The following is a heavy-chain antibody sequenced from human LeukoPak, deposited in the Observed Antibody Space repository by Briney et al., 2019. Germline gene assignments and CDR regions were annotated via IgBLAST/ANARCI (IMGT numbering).Heavy chain of an antibody. CDR1: GFTFSSYW. CDR2: INSDGSST. D-gene: IGHD3-10*01. CDR3: ARAPNFRGSYYFDY. V-gene: IGHV3-74*01. Sequence: GGSLRLSCAASGFTFSSYWMHWVRQAPGKGLVWVSRINSDGSSTSYADSVKGRFTISRDNAKNTLYLQTNSLRAEDTAVYYCARAPNFRGSYYFDYWGQGTLVTVSS. J-gene: IGHJ4*02.